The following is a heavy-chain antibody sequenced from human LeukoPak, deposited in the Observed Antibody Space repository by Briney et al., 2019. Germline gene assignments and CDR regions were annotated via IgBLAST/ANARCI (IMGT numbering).Heavy chain of an antibody. D-gene: IGHD3-16*02. V-gene: IGHV1-69*13. CDR1: GGTFSSYA. J-gene: IGHJ4*02. CDR3: ARDRTAYDYIWGSYRHFDY. CDR2: IIPIFGTA. Sequence: ASVKVSCKASGGTFSSYAISWVRQAPGQGLEWMGGIIPIFGTANYAQKFQGRVTITEDESNSTAYMERSSLRSEDTAVYYCARDRTAYDYIWGSYRHFDYWGQGTLVTVSS.